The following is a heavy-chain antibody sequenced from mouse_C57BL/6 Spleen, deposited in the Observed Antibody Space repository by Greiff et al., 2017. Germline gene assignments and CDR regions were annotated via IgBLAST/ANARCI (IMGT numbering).Heavy chain of an antibody. CDR2: ISGGGGNT. V-gene: IGHV5-9*01. CDR3: AREGLGRVCAY. CDR1: GFTFSSYT. J-gene: IGHJ3*01. Sequence: EVKVEESGGGLVKPGGSLKLSCAASGFTFSSYTMSWVRQTPEKRLEWVATISGGGGNTYYPDSVKGRFTISRDNAKNTLYLQMSRLRSEDTALYYCAREGLGRVCAYWGQGTLVTVSS. D-gene: IGHD4-1*01.